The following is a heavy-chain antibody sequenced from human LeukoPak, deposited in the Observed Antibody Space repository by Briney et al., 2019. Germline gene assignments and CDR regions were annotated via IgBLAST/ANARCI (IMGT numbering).Heavy chain of an antibody. CDR1: GGSFSGYY. CDR2: INHSGST. J-gene: IGHJ4*02. V-gene: IGHV4-34*01. D-gene: IGHD3-22*01. Sequence: SETLSLTCAVYGGSFSGYYWSWIRQPPGKGPEWIGEINHSGSTNYNPSLKSRVTISVDTSKNQFSLKLSSVTAADTAVYYCARGLYYYDSSALDYWGQGTLVTVSS. CDR3: ARGLYYYDSSALDY.